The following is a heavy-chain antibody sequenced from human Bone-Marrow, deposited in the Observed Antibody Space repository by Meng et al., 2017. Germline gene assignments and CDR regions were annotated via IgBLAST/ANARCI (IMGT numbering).Heavy chain of an antibody. D-gene: IGHD2-2*01. CDR1: GYTFTSYG. V-gene: IGHV1-18*01. CDR2: ISAYNGNT. CDR3: ARDWRGFVVVPAAQYYYYYGMDV. Sequence: ASVKVSCKASGYTFTSYGISWVRQAPGQGLEWMGWISAYNGNTNYAQKPQGRVTMTTDTSTSTAYMELMSLRSDDTAVYYCARDWRGFVVVPAAQYYYYYGMDVWGQGTTVTVSS. J-gene: IGHJ6*02.